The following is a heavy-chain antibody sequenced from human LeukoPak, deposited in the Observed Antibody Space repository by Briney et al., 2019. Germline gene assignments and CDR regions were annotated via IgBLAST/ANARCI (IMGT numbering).Heavy chain of an antibody. V-gene: IGHV3-7*02. CDR2: INPDGSNI. D-gene: IGHD3-16*01. Sequence: RGSLRHSCAASGFTFCGYWMNWGLPSPGKELKWVVKINPDGSNITYGESVRGRFTISRDNAKNSLFLQMNSLGGEDTAVDYCEGGTYWGQGTLVTVSS. CDR3: EGGTY. CDR1: GFTFCGYW. J-gene: IGHJ4*02.